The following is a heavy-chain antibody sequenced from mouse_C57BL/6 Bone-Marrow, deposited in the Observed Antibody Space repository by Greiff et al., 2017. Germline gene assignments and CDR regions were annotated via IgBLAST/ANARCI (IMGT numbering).Heavy chain of an antibody. CDR2: IYPRDGST. J-gene: IGHJ2*01. D-gene: IGHD1-1*01. CDR1: GYTFTSYD. V-gene: IGHV1-85*01. CDR3: ARYYGSSFLDY. Sequence: VKLVESGPELVKPGASVKLSCKASGYTFTSYDINWVKQRPGQGLEWIGWIYPRDGSTKYNEKFKGKATLTVDTSSSTAYMELHSLTSEDSAVYFCARYYGSSFLDYWGQGTTLTVSS.